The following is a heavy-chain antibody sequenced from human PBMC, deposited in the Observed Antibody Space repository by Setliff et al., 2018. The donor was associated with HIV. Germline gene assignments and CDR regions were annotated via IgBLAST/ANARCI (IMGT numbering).Heavy chain of an antibody. D-gene: IGHD3-3*01. CDR3: ARSEGIAWFDP. CDR2: IYYSGST. J-gene: IGHJ5*02. Sequence: SETLSLTCTVSGGSISSYYWSWIRQPPGKGLEWIGYIYYSGSTNYNPSLKSRVTISVDTSKNQFSLKLNSVTAADTSVYYGARSEGIAWFDPWVQGTRVTVSS. V-gene: IGHV4-59*01. CDR1: GGSISSYY.